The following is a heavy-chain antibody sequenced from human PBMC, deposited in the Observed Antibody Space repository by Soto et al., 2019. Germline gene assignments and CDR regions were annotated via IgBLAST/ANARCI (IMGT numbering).Heavy chain of an antibody. D-gene: IGHD5-18*01. CDR1: GFTFSSYA. J-gene: IGHJ2*01. CDR3: ARDPLWGTAMVLWYFDL. Sequence: QVQLVESGGGVVQPGRSLRLSCAASGFTFSSYAMHWVRQAPGKGLEWMAVISYDGSNKYYADSVKGRFTISRDNSKNTLYLQMYSLRAEDTAVYYCARDPLWGTAMVLWYFDLWGRGTLVTVSS. V-gene: IGHV3-30-3*01. CDR2: ISYDGSNK.